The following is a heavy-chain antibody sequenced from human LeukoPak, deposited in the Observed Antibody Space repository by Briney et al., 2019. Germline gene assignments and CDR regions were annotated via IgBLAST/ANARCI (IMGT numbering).Heavy chain of an antibody. Sequence: PGGSLRLSCSASGFTFSSYAMHWVRQAPGKGLEYVSAISSNGGSTYYADSVKGRFTISRDNSKNTLYLQMSSLRAEDTAVYYCVKEGSRAAIPFDYWGQGTLVTVSS. D-gene: IGHD2-2*02. J-gene: IGHJ4*02. CDR2: ISSNGGST. V-gene: IGHV3-64D*06. CDR1: GFTFSSYA. CDR3: VKEGSRAAIPFDY.